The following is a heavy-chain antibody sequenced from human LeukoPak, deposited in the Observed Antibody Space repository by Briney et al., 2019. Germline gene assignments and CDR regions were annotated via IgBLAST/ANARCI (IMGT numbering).Heavy chain of an antibody. CDR1: GGSISSTNW. D-gene: IGHD3-10*01. Sequence: SETLSLTCAVSGGSISSTNWWSWVRQPPGKGLEWIGEISHSGSTYYNPSLNSRVTISLDKSNNQFSLNLNSVTAADTAVYYCARGRFGEPDFYYYYGMDVWGQGTTVTVSS. CDR2: ISHSGST. J-gene: IGHJ6*02. V-gene: IGHV4-4*02. CDR3: ARGRFGEPDFYYYYGMDV.